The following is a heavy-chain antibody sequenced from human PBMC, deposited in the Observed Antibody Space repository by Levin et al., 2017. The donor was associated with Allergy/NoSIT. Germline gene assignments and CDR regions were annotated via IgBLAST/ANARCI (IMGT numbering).Heavy chain of an antibody. V-gene: IGHV3-23*01. J-gene: IGHJ2*01. CDR2: VSGNGVVT. CDR3: AKDPTGGYTGYAFRYFDL. CDR1: GFTFSTYP. Sequence: GESLKISCAASGFTFSTYPMSWVRQAPGKGLEWVSSVSGNGVVTSYADSVKGRFIISRDNSKNTLYLQVNSLRAEDTALYYCAKDPTGGYTGYAFRYFDLWGRGTPVTVSS. D-gene: IGHD5-12*01.